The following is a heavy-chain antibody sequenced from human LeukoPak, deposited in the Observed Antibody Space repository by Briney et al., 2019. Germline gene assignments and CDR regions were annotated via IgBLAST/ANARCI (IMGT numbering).Heavy chain of an antibody. D-gene: IGHD2-21*02. CDR2: ISGSGGST. CDR1: GFTFRSYE. CDR3: TTGLISSDIVVVTAHAGDY. Sequence: GGSLRLSCAASGFTFRSYEMNWVRQAPGKGLEWVSAISGSGGSTYYADSVKGRFTISRDNSKNTLYLQMNSLKTEDTAVYYCTTGLISSDIVVVTAHAGDYWGQGTLVTVSS. V-gene: IGHV3-23*01. J-gene: IGHJ4*02.